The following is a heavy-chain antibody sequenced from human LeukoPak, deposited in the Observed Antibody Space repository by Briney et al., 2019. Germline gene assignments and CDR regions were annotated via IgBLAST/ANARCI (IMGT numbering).Heavy chain of an antibody. CDR2: ISGSGDNT. J-gene: IGHJ5*02. CDR1: GFTFSNYA. CDR3: AKDSVLIPAGWFDP. D-gene: IGHD2-2*01. Sequence: GGSLRLSCTASGFTFSNYAMSWVRQAPGKGLEWVSSISGSGDNTYHTGSVKGRFTISRDNARNTLYLQMNSLRAEDTAVYYCAKDSVLIPAGWFDPWGQGTLVTVSS. V-gene: IGHV3-23*01.